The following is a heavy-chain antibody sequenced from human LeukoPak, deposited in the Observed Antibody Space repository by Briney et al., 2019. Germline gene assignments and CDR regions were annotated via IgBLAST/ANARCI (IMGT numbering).Heavy chain of an antibody. CDR1: GYTFTSYG. CDR3: AGDLSDIVVVPAAIRIGY. CDR2: ISAYNGNT. D-gene: IGHD2-2*01. Sequence: VASVKVSCKASGYTFTSYGISWVRQAPGQGLEWMGWISAYNGNTNYAQKLQGRVTMTTDTSTSTAYMELRSLRSDDTAVYYCAGDLSDIVVVPAAIRIGYWGQGTLVTVSS. J-gene: IGHJ4*02. V-gene: IGHV1-18*01.